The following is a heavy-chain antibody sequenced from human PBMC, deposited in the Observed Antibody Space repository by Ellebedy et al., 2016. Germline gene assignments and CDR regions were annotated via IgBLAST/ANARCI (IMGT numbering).Heavy chain of an antibody. CDR3: ARGFEMAS. D-gene: IGHD5-24*01. Sequence: GESLKISXTGSGYSFINNWFAWVRQMPGKGLEWMGIVYPGDSDTRYSPSFQGQVTISADKSISTAYLQWSSLKASDTAMYYCARGFEMASWGQGTLVTVSS. CDR1: GYSFINNW. V-gene: IGHV5-51*01. CDR2: VYPGDSDT. J-gene: IGHJ4*02.